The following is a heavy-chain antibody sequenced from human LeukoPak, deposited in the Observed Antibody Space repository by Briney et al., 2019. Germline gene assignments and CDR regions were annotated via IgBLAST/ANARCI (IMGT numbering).Heavy chain of an antibody. J-gene: IGHJ4*02. Sequence: GGSLRLSCAASGFTFSNYWMHWVRQAPGKGLVWVAHTNTDGSATTYGDAAKGRFTVSRDNANNTLSLEMNSLRVEDTAVYYCARGTAAAAGIDYWGQGTLVTVSS. CDR2: TNTDGSAT. V-gene: IGHV3-74*01. CDR1: GFTFSNYW. CDR3: ARGTAAAAGIDY. D-gene: IGHD6-13*01.